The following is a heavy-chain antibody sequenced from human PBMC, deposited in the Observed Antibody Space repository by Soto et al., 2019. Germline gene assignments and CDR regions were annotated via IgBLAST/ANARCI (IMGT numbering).Heavy chain of an antibody. V-gene: IGHV1-18*01. Sequence: QVQLVQSGPEVKKPGASVKVSCKASGYTFTSYGISWVRQAPGQGLEWMGWISTYNGNPNYAQKFQGRVTMTTDTSASTADMQLRSLRSDDTAVFYCARAPLYSTAPKKASDTWGQGTVITVSS. CDR2: ISTYNGNP. D-gene: IGHD6-13*01. CDR3: ARAPLYSTAPKKASDT. J-gene: IGHJ3*02. CDR1: GYTFTSYG.